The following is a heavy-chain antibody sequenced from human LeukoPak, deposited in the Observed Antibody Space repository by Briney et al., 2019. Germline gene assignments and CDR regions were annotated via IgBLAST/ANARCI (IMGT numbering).Heavy chain of an antibody. Sequence: ASVKVSCKASGYTFTSYGISWVRQAPGQGLEWMGCISAYNGNTNYAQKLQGRVTMTTDTSTSTAYMVLRSLRSDDTAVYYCARDRDGDYPNWFDPWGQGTLVTVSS. J-gene: IGHJ5*02. V-gene: IGHV1-18*01. CDR3: ARDRDGDYPNWFDP. CDR2: ISAYNGNT. CDR1: GYTFTSYG. D-gene: IGHD4-17*01.